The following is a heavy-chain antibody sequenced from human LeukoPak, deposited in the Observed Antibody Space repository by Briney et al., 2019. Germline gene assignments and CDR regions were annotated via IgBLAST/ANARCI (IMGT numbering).Heavy chain of an antibody. J-gene: IGHJ3*02. CDR1: GYSFTNYW. Sequence: GESLEISCRGSGYSFTNYWIGWVRQMPGKGLEWRGIIYRGGSDTRYIPSFQGQVTISADKSISTAYPQCSSLKASDTAMYYCARPPPRDCSGGSCYYIYGDFAFYIWGQVTIVTVAS. D-gene: IGHD2-15*01. CDR3: ARPPPRDCSGGSCYYIYGDFAFYI. CDR2: IYRGGSDT. V-gene: IGHV5-51*01.